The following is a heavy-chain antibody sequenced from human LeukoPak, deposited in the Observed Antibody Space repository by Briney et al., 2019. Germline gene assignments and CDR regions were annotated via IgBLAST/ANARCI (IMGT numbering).Heavy chain of an antibody. CDR2: IYWDDDK. V-gene: IGHV2-5*02. J-gene: IGHJ4*02. D-gene: IGHD3-10*01. Sequence: SGPTLVKPTLPLTLTCTFSGFSLGTSGVGVGWIRQPPGKALEWLALIYWDDDKRYSPSLKSRLTITKDTSKNQVVLTMTNMDPVDTATYYCASARFGEFFDYWGQGTLVTVSS. CDR3: ASARFGEFFDY. CDR1: GFSLGTSGVG.